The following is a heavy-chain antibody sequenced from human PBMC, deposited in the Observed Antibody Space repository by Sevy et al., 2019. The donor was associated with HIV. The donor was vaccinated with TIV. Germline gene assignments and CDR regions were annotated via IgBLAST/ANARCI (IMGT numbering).Heavy chain of an antibody. CDR2: IVVGSGST. J-gene: IGHJ5*02. CDR3: AATTDTIFGVVLMNNWFDP. D-gene: IGHD3-3*01. CDR1: AFTFSTSA. V-gene: IGHV1-58*01. Sequence: ASVKVAGKASAFTFSTSAVQWVRQSRGQRLEWIGWIVVGSGSTNYAQKFQGRVTFTRDMSTNTAYMEMSSLRSDDTAVYYCAATTDTIFGVVLMNNWFDPWGQGTLVTVSS.